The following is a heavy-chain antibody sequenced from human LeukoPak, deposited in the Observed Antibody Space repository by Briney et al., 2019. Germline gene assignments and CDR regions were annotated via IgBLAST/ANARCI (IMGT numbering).Heavy chain of an antibody. CDR1: GFTFSNSA. CDR2: LSGSGITT. CDR3: AKGIYSSGWSYFDY. Sequence: GGSLRLYCAASGFTFSNSAMSWVRQAPGKDLEWVPTLSGSGITTYYADSVKGRFTISRDNSKHTLYLQMNSLRAEDTAVYYCAKGIYSSGWSYFDYWCHGTLVTVSS. V-gene: IGHV3-23*01. J-gene: IGHJ4*01. D-gene: IGHD6-19*01.